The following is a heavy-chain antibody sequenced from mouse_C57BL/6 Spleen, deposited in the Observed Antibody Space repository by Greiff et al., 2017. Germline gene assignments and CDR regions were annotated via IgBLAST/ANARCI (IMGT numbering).Heavy chain of an antibody. CDR3: ARKEIYDGYYWYFDV. CDR1: GYSFTGYF. CDR2: INPYNGDT. D-gene: IGHD2-3*01. V-gene: IGHV1-20*01. J-gene: IGHJ1*03. Sequence: EVQRVESGPELVKPGDSVKISCKASGYSFTGYFMNWVMQSHGKSLEWIGRINPYNGDTFYNQKFKGKATLTVDKSSSTAHMELRSLTSEDSAVYYCARKEIYDGYYWYFDVWGTGTTVTVSS.